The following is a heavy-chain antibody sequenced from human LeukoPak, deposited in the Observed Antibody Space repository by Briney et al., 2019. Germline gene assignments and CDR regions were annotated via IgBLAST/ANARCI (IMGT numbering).Heavy chain of an antibody. J-gene: IGHJ4*02. Sequence: GGSLRLSCSASGAPVTSNFMGWVRQPPGKGLEWVAVISSSDNAYYADSVEGRFTISRDTPKNTQFLQMNSLRAEDTAVYYCARAGYYFDRSGFYPPQFWGQGTLVTVSS. V-gene: IGHV3-66*01. CDR2: ISSSDNA. CDR1: GAPVTSNF. CDR3: ARAGYYFDRSGFYPPQF. D-gene: IGHD3-22*01.